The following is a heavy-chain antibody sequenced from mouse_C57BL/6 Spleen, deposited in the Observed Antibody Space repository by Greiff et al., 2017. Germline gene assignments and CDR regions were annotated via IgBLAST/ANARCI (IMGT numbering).Heavy chain of an antibody. D-gene: IGHD2-3*01. Sequence: VQLQQPGAELVRPGSSVKLSCKASGYTFTSYWMHWVKQRPIQGLEWIGNIDPSDSATHYNQKFKDKATLTVDKSSSTAYMQLSSLTSEDSAVYYCAREGIYDGYYGGFFDYWGQGTTLTVSS. CDR3: AREGIYDGYYGGFFDY. CDR2: IDPSDSAT. CDR1: GYTFTSYW. J-gene: IGHJ2*01. V-gene: IGHV1-52*01.